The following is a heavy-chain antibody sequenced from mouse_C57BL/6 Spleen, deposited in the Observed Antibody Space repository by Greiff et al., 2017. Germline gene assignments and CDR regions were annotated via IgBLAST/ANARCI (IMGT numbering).Heavy chain of an antibody. CDR2: IYPRSGNT. CDR1: GYTFTSYG. J-gene: IGHJ2*01. V-gene: IGHV1-81*01. D-gene: IGHD1-1*01. Sequence: QVQLQQSGAELARPGASVKLSCKASGYTFTSYGISWVKQRTGQCLEWIGEIYPRSGNTYYNEKFKGKATLTADKSSSTAYMELRSLTSEDSAVYFCARPTVVSPFDYWGQGTTLTVSS. CDR3: ARPTVVSPFDY.